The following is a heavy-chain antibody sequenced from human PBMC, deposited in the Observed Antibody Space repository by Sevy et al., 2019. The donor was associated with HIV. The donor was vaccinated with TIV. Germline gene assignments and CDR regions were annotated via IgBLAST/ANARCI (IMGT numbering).Heavy chain of an antibody. V-gene: IGHV3-30-3*01. Sequence: GGSLRLSCAASEFTFSNYTMYWVRQAPGKGLEWVAIISYDGSNKYYADSVKGRFTISRDNSKNTLYLQMNSLRAEDTAVYYCARVGVSSGTGGAFDIWGQGTMVTVSS. CDR1: EFTFSNYT. D-gene: IGHD3-22*01. CDR2: ISYDGSNK. CDR3: ARVGVSSGTGGAFDI. J-gene: IGHJ3*02.